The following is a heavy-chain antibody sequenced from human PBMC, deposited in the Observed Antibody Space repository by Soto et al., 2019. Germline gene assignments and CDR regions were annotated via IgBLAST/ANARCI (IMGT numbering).Heavy chain of an antibody. D-gene: IGHD6-6*01. V-gene: IGHV1-24*01. CDR3: ATHPGAARPFDY. CDR1: GYTLTELS. Sequence: ASVKVSCKVSGYTLTELSMHWVRRAPGKGLEWMGGFDPEDGETIYAQKFQGRVTMTEDTSTDTAYMELSSLRSEDTAVYYCATHPGAARPFDYWGQGTLVTVSS. CDR2: FDPEDGET. J-gene: IGHJ4*02.